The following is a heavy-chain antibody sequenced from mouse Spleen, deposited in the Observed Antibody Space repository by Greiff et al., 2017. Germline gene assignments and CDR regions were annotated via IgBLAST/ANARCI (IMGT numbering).Heavy chain of an antibody. CDR1: GYTFTDYN. J-gene: IGHJ2*01. Sequence: EVQLQQSGPELVKPGASVKIPCKASGYTFTDYNMDWVKQSHGKSLEWIGDINPNNGGTIYNQKFKGKATLTVDKSSSTAYMELRSLTSEDTAVYYCARAYYYGSSWDYFDYWGQGTTLTVSS. CDR3: ARAYYYGSSWDYFDY. CDR2: INPNNGGT. D-gene: IGHD1-1*01. V-gene: IGHV1-18*01.